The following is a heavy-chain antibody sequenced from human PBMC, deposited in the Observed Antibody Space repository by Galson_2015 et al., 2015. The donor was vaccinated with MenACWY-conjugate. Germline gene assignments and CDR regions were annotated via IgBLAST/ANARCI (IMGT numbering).Heavy chain of an antibody. Sequence: PALEKPTQTLALTCTFSGFSLSTRKAGGAWIRQPPGKALEWLALISWDDDKRYSPSLKSWLTITKGTSKNQVVLTMTNMDPVDTAAYDCSHWGMAVAGGGGFDHWGQGTLVTVSS. D-gene: IGHD6-19*01. V-gene: IGHV2-5*02. CDR3: SHWGMAVAGGGGFDH. CDR2: ISWDDDK. CDR1: GFSLSTRKAG. J-gene: IGHJ4*02.